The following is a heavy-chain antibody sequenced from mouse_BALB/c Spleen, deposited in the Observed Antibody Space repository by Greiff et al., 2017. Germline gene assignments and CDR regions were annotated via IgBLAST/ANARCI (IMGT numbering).Heavy chain of an antibody. D-gene: IGHD2-14*01. Sequence: VQLQQPGAELVRPGASVKLSCKASGYTFTSYWINWVKQRPGQGLEWIGNIYPSDSYTNYNQKFKDKATLTVDKSSSTAYMQLSSPTSEDSAVYYCTRWNRYSSYWYFDVWGAGTTVTVSS. CDR3: TRWNRYSSYWYFDV. V-gene: IGHV1-69*02. CDR2: IYPSDSYT. J-gene: IGHJ1*01. CDR1: GYTFTSYW.